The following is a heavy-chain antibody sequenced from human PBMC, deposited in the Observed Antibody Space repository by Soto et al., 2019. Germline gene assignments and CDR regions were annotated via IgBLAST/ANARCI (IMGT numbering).Heavy chain of an antibody. J-gene: IGHJ6*02. V-gene: IGHV4-59*11. Sequence: PLQMIRVTKTVAGGTIINLGWRWIRQNPGRGLEWIGYIYYSGSTNYNPSLKSRVTISVDTSKNQFSLKLSSVTAADTAVYYCARYRSGLDYYGMDVWGQGTTVTVSS. CDR2: IYYSGST. CDR3: ARYRSGLDYYGMDV. CDR1: GGTIINLG. D-gene: IGHD6-19*01.